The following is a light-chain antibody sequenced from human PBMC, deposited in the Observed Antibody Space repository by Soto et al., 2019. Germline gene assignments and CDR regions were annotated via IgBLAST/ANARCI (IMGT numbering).Light chain of an antibody. Sequence: EIVVTQSPATLSLSPGDRATLSCRTSQNVNYYLAWYQQKPGQAPRLLIYDTSNRATGIPARFTGSGSATDFTLTISSLEPEDFAVYYCHQRGDWPTFGGGTKVEIK. J-gene: IGKJ4*01. CDR2: DTS. V-gene: IGKV3-11*01. CDR1: QNVNYY. CDR3: HQRGDWPT.